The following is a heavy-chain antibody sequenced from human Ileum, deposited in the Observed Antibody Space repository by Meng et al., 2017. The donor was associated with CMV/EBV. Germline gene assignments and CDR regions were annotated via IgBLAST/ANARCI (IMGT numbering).Heavy chain of an antibody. V-gene: IGHV1-2*02. CDR2: INPNSDGT. CDR3: ARDSSRGIGDY. D-gene: IGHD6-13*01. CDR1: GYTITGYY. Sequence: SCKATGYTITGYYMHWGRQAPGQGLEWMGWINPNSDGTNCAQKFQGRITMTRDTSISTAYMELSRLRSDDTAVYYCARDSSRGIGDYWGQGTLVTVSS. J-gene: IGHJ4*02.